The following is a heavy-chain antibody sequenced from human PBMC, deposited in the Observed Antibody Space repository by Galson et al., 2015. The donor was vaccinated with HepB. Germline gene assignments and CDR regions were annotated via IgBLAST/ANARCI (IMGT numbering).Heavy chain of an antibody. J-gene: IGHJ6*02. CDR1: GYTFTSYA. Sequence: SVKVSCKASGYTFTSYAMHWVRQAPGQRLEWMGWINAGNGNTKYSQKFQGRVTITRDTSASTAYMELSSLRSEDTAVYYCARGPVLYCSGGSCYYYGMDVWGQGTTVTVSS. D-gene: IGHD2-15*01. CDR2: INAGNGNT. CDR3: ARGPVLYCSGGSCYYYGMDV. V-gene: IGHV1-3*01.